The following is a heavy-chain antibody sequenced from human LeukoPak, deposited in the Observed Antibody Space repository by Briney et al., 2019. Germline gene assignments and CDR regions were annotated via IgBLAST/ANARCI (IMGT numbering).Heavy chain of an antibody. CDR1: GFTFSNYA. J-gene: IGHJ4*02. CDR3: AKDEYYYDSSGYY. D-gene: IGHD3-22*01. Sequence: SGGSLRLSCAASGFTFSNYAMTWVRQAPGKGLEWVSAISGSGGSTYYADSVKGRFTISRDNSKNTLYLQMNSLRAEDTAVYYCAKDEYYYDSSGYYWGQGTLVTVSS. CDR2: ISGSGGST. V-gene: IGHV3-23*01.